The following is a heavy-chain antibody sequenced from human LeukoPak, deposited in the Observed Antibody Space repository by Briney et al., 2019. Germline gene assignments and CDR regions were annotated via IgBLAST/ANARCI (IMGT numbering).Heavy chain of an antibody. CDR1: GYTFPSHG. Sequence: GASVKVSCKASGYTFPSHGISWVRQAPGQGLEWMAWINTHNGNTNCAQNLQGRVTVTTDTSTSTAYMELRSLSSDDTALYYCARDKGYCSGTSCRNWFDPWGQGTLVTVSS. CDR2: INTHNGNT. J-gene: IGHJ5*02. CDR3: ARDKGYCSGTSCRNWFDP. V-gene: IGHV1-18*01. D-gene: IGHD2-2*01.